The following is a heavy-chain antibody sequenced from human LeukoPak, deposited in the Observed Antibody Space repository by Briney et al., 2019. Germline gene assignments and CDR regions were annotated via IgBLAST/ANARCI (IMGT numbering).Heavy chain of an antibody. D-gene: IGHD3-10*01. CDR2: ISSSGSTI. J-gene: IGHJ4*02. CDR1: GFTFSSYE. Sequence: GGSLRLSCAASGFTFSSYEMNWVRQAPGKGLEWVSYISSSGSTIYYADSVKGRFTISRDNGKNSLYLQMNSLRVEDTAVYYCAKLAKYFYGSETYFFEHWGQGTPVTASS. CDR3: AKLAKYFYGSETYFFEH. V-gene: IGHV3-48*03.